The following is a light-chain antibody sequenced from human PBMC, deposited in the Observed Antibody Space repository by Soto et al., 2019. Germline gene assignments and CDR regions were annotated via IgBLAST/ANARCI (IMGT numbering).Light chain of an antibody. V-gene: IGLV2-11*01. Sequence: QSALTQPRSVSGSPGQSVTISCTGTSSDVGGYDYVSWHQQHPGKAPKLIIYDVNKRPSGVPDRFSGSKSGNTASLTISGLQAEDEADYYCCSYVGSDTYVIFGGGTKVTVL. J-gene: IGLJ2*01. CDR2: DVN. CDR1: SSDVGGYDY. CDR3: CSYVGSDTYVI.